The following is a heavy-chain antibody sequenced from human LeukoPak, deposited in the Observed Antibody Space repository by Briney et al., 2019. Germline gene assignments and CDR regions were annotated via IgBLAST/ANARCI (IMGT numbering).Heavy chain of an antibody. CDR2: IRYDGSNK. CDR3: ARGGIATSYY. D-gene: IGHD6-13*01. J-gene: IGHJ4*02. CDR1: GFTFSSYG. V-gene: IGHV3-30*02. Sequence: GGSLRLSCAASGFTFSSYGMHWVRQAPGKGLEWVAFIRYDGSNKYYADSVKGRFTISRDNAKNSLYLQMNSLRAEDTAVYYCARGGIATSYYWGQGTLVTVSS.